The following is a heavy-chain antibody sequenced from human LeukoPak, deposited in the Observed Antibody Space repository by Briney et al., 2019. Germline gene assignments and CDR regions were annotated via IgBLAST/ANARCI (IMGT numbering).Heavy chain of an antibody. CDR1: GYTFTGYY. Sequence: ASLKVSCKASGYTFTGYYMHWGRQAPGQGLEGRGGINPNSGGTTYAQKCQGWVTMTRDTSISTAYMELSRLRSDDTAVYYCARESPGAAAGAEYFQHWGQGTLVTVSS. D-gene: IGHD6-13*01. V-gene: IGHV1-2*04. CDR2: INPNSGGT. J-gene: IGHJ1*01. CDR3: ARESPGAAAGAEYFQH.